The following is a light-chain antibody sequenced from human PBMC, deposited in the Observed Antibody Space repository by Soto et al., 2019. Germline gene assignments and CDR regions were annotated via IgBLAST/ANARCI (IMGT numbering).Light chain of an antibody. V-gene: IGKV1-39*01. J-gene: IGKJ3*01. CDR2: AAS. Sequence: DVQMTQSPSSLSASVGDRVTITCRASQSISSCLNRYQQKTGKAPKLLIYAASSLQSGVPSRFRGSGAGTVFTLTISSLQPEDFATYYWQQGYRTRVTFGRRTKVHIK. CDR3: QQGYRTRVT. CDR1: QSISSC.